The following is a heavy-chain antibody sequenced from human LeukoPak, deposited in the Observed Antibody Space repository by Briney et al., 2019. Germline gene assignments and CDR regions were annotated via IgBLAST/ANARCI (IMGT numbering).Heavy chain of an antibody. CDR3: VKDLWFGVFDY. D-gene: IGHD3-10*01. CDR2: ISSNGGIT. Sequence: GGSLRLSCSASGFTSSSYAMHWVRQAPGKGLEFVSAISSNGGITYYADSVKGRFTISRDNSKNTLYLQMSSLRAEDTAVYYCVKDLWFGVFDYWGQGTLVTVSS. J-gene: IGHJ4*02. V-gene: IGHV3-64D*06. CDR1: GFTSSSYA.